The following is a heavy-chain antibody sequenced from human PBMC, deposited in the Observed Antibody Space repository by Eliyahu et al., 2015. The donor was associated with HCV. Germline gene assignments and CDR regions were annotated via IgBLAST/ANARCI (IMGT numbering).Heavy chain of an antibody. CDR1: GFTFXNYW. V-gene: IGHV3-7*01. J-gene: IGHJ3*02. CDR2: IKQDGSEK. CDR3: ARGSLDIVVVVEHDAFDI. Sequence: EVQLVESGGGLVQPGGSLXLSCAASGFTFXNYWRSWVRQAPGKGLEWVANIKQDGSEKYYVDSVKGRFTISRDNAKNSLYLQMNSLRAEDTAVYYCARGSLDIVVVVEHDAFDIWGQGTMVTVSS. D-gene: IGHD2-15*01.